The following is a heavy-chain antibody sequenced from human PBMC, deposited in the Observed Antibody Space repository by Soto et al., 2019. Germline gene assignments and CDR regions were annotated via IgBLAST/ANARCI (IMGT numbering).Heavy chain of an antibody. D-gene: IGHD3-22*01. Sequence: ASLKVYCKASGGTFSSYAIIWVRQAPGQGLEWMGGIIPIFGTANYAQKFQGRVTITADESTSTAYMELSSLRSEDTAVYYCARGSMIVPLPHPLRYYYYGMDVWGQGTTVTVSS. J-gene: IGHJ6*02. CDR3: ARGSMIVPLPHPLRYYYYGMDV. CDR1: GGTFSSYA. CDR2: IIPIFGTA. V-gene: IGHV1-69*13.